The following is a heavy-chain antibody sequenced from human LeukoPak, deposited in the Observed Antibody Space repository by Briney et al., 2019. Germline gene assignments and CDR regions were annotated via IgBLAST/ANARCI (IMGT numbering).Heavy chain of an antibody. D-gene: IGHD1-7*01. CDR2: ISSSSSTI. Sequence: GGSLRLSCAASGFTFNNYAMSWVRQAPGKGLEWVSYISSSSSTIYYADSVKGRFTISRDNAKNSLYLQMNSLRAEDTAVYYCAREPTYNWNYGYGMDVWGQGTTVTVSS. J-gene: IGHJ6*02. CDR3: AREPTYNWNYGYGMDV. CDR1: GFTFNNYA. V-gene: IGHV3-48*01.